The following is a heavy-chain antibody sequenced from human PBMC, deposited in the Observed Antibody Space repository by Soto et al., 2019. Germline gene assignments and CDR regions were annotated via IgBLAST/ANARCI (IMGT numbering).Heavy chain of an antibody. D-gene: IGHD1-26*01. J-gene: IGHJ3*02. V-gene: IGHV4-39*01. CDR3: ARQGSGSYNAFDI. Sequence: SETLSLTCTVSGGSISSSSYYWGWIRQPPGRGLEWIGTIYYSGSTYYNPSLKSRVTISVDTSKNQFSLKLSSVTAADTAVYYCARQGSGSYNAFDIWGQGTVVTVSS. CDR1: GGSISSSSYY. CDR2: IYYSGST.